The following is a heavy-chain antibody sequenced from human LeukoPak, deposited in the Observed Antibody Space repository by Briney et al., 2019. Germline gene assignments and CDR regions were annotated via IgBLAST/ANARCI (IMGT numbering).Heavy chain of an antibody. J-gene: IGHJ4*02. D-gene: IGHD2-21*01. CDR1: GFTFSSRG. Sequence: PGGSLRLSCAASGFTFSSRGMHWVRQAPGKGLEWVAVIWYDGSNKYYADSVKGRFTISRDNSKNTLYLQMNSLRAEDTAVYYCARKISCGGDCYSLDYWGQGTLVTVSS. CDR3: ARKISCGGDCYSLDY. CDR2: IWYDGSNK. V-gene: IGHV3-33*01.